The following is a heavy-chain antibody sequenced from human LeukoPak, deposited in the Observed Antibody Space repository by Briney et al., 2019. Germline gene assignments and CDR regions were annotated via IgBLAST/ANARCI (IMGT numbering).Heavy chain of an antibody. J-gene: IGHJ4*02. CDR3: TRNSGWYRLDY. D-gene: IGHD6-19*01. V-gene: IGHV3-7*01. CDR2: TKEDGSQI. Sequence: GGSLRISCTASGFTFSTFWMTWVRQAPGKGLEWVANTKEDGSQIGCRDSVKGRFTISRDNAKNSLFLQMNSLRADDMAVYYCTRNSGWYRLDYWGQGTLVTVPS. CDR1: GFTFSTFW.